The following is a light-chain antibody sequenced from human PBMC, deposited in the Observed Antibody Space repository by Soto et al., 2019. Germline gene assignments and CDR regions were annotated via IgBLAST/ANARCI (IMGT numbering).Light chain of an antibody. Sequence: EIVLTQSPGTLSLSPGERATLSCRASQSVSSSHLAWYQQRPGQAPRLLIYGASNRATGIPDRFSGSGSGTDFTLTISRLEPEDFAVYFCQQYGNSPLTFGGGTKVDIK. CDR2: GAS. CDR3: QQYGNSPLT. CDR1: QSVSSSH. J-gene: IGKJ4*01. V-gene: IGKV3-20*01.